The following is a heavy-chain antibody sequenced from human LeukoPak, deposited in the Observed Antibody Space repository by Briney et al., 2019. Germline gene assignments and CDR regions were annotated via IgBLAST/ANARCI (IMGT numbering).Heavy chain of an antibody. CDR3: AKSSSYYDSSGYLYYFDY. CDR2: ISGSGGDT. V-gene: IGHV3-23*01. J-gene: IGHJ4*02. Sequence: GGSLRLSGAASGFTFSSYAMNWVHQAPGQGLEWVSGISGSGGDTYYADSVKGRFTISRDNSKNTLYLQMNSLRAEDTAVYYCAKSSSYYDSSGYLYYFDYWGQGTLVTVSS. D-gene: IGHD3-22*01. CDR1: GFTFSSYA.